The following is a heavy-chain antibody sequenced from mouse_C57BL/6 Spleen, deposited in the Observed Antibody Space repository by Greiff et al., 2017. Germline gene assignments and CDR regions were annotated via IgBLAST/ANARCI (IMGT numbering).Heavy chain of an antibody. CDR2: ILPGSGST. Sequence: QVQLQQSGAELMKPGASVKLSCKATGYTFTGYWIEWVKQRPGHGLEWIGEILPGSGSTNYNEKFKGKATFTADTSSNTAYMQLSSLTTEDSAIYYCARSGGYDGGPPYAMDYWGQGTSVTVSS. CDR1: GYTFTGYW. V-gene: IGHV1-9*01. CDR3: ARSGGYDGGPPYAMDY. D-gene: IGHD2-2*01. J-gene: IGHJ4*01.